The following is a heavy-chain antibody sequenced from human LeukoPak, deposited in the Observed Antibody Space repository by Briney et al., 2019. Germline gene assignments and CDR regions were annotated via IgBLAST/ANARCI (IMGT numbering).Heavy chain of an antibody. CDR1: GGTFSSYA. Sequence: SVKVSCKASGGTFSSYAISWVRQAPGQGLEWMGRIIPIFGTANYAQKFQGRITITTDESTSTAYMELSSLRSEDTAVYYCARAYYYDSSGWSFDYWGQGTLVTVSS. V-gene: IGHV1-69*05. D-gene: IGHD3-22*01. J-gene: IGHJ4*02. CDR3: ARAYYYDSSGWSFDY. CDR2: IIPIFGTA.